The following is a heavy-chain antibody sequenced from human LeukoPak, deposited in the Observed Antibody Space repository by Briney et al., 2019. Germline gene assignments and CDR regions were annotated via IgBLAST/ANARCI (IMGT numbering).Heavy chain of an antibody. V-gene: IGHV3-7*01. J-gene: IGHJ3*02. Sequence: GGSLRLSCAASGFTFSSYAMSWVRQAPGKGLEWMANIKQDGSEKYYVDSVKGRFTISRDNAKNSLSLQMNGLRTEDAAVYYRARASYNWGFQNSALDIWGQGTTVTVSS. D-gene: IGHD7-27*01. CDR3: ARASYNWGFQNSALDI. CDR2: IKQDGSEK. CDR1: GFTFSSYA.